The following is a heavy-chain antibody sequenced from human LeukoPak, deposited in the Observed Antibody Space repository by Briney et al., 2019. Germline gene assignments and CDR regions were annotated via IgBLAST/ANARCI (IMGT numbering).Heavy chain of an antibody. CDR2: INPNSGGT. V-gene: IGHV1-2*02. D-gene: IGHD3-10*01. J-gene: IGHJ6*03. Sequence: ASVKVSCKTSGYTFTSYDINWVRQTTGQGLEWMGWINPNSGGTNYAQKFQGRVTMTRDTSISTAYMELSRLRSDDTAVYYCARHYYGSIYYMDVWGKGTTVTISS. CDR3: ARHYYGSIYYMDV. CDR1: GYTFTSYD.